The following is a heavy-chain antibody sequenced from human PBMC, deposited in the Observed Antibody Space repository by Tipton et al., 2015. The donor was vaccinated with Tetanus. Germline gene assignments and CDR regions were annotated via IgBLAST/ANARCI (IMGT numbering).Heavy chain of an antibody. V-gene: IGHV5-51*01. Sequence: QLVQSGAEVKKPGESLKISCKGSGYSFTSYRIGWVRQMPGKGLEWMGIIYPGDSDTSYSPSFQGQVTISADNSISTAYLRWSSLKASATAMYYCARRDWNFPNSPYYYYGMDVWGQGTTVTVSS. D-gene: IGHD1-7*01. CDR2: IYPGDSDT. CDR1: GYSFTSYR. J-gene: IGHJ6*02. CDR3: ARRDWNFPNSPYYYYGMDV.